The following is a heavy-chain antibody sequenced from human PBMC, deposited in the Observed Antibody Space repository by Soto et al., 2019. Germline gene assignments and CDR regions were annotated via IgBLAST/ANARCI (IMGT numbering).Heavy chain of an antibody. CDR2: MNPNSGNT. Sequence: RASVKVSCKASGYTFTSYDINWVRQATGQGLEWMGWMNPNSGNTGYAQKFQGRVTMTRNTSISTAYMELSSLRSEDTAVYYCARAPHYDILTGYHYYYYGMDVWGQGTTVTVSS. J-gene: IGHJ6*02. CDR1: GYTFTSYD. D-gene: IGHD3-9*01. CDR3: ARAPHYDILTGYHYYYYGMDV. V-gene: IGHV1-8*01.